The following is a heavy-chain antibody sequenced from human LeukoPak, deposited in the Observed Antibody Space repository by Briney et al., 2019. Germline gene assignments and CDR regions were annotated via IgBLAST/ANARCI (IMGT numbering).Heavy chain of an antibody. CDR2: IYYSGST. J-gene: IGHJ5*02. V-gene: IGHV4-59*08. CDR1: GGSISSYY. D-gene: IGHD4-17*01. CDR3: ARRSSTVTTGWFDP. Sequence: SETLSLTCTVSGGSISSYYWSWIRRPPGKGLEWIRYIYYSGSTNYNPSLKSRVTISVDTSKNQFSLKLSSVTAADTAVYYCARRSSTVTTGWFDPWGQGTLVTVSS.